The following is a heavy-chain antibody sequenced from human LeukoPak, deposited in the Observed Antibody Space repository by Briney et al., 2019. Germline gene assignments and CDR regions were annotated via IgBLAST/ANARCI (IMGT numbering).Heavy chain of an antibody. CDR3: ARQDSSGYCDY. V-gene: IGHV4-39*01. Sequence: SETLSLTCTVSGGSISSSSYYWGWIRQPPGKGLEWIGSIYYSGSTYYNPSLRSRVTISVDTSKNQFSLKLSSVTAADTAVYYCARQDSSGYCDYWGQGTLVTVSS. J-gene: IGHJ4*02. D-gene: IGHD3-22*01. CDR1: GGSISSSSYY. CDR2: IYYSGST.